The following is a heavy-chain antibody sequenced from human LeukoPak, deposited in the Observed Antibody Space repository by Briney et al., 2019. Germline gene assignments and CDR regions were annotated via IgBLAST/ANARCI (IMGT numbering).Heavy chain of an antibody. V-gene: IGHV3-30*18. CDR2: ISYDGSNK. CDR1: GFTFSSYG. D-gene: IGHD6-13*01. J-gene: IGHJ4*02. Sequence: GSLRLSCAASGFTFSSYGMHWVRQAPGKGLEWVAVISYDGSNKYYADSVKGRFTISRDNSKNTLYLQMNSLRAEDTAVYYCAKDNIAAAVGFDYWGQGTLVTVSS. CDR3: AKDNIAAAVGFDY.